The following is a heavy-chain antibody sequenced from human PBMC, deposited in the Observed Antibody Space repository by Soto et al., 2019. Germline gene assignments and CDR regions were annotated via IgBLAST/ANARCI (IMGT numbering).Heavy chain of an antibody. J-gene: IGHJ4*02. V-gene: IGHV1-8*01. CDR2: MNPNSGNT. D-gene: IGHD6-19*01. Sequence: SSVKVSCKASGYTFTSYDINWVRQATGQGLEWMGWMNPNSGNTGYAQKFQGRVTMTRNTSISTAYMELSSLRSEDTAVYYCARGLGSGWYNVKAPGGDYWGQGTRVTLAS. CDR3: ARGLGSGWYNVKAPGGDY. CDR1: GYTFTSYD.